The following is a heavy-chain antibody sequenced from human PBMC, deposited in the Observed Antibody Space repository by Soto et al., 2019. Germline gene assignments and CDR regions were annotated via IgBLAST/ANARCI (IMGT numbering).Heavy chain of an antibody. V-gene: IGHV4-34*01. J-gene: IGHJ5*02. CDR3: ARGEEYSSDSSPEAIFDP. Sequence: SETLSLTCAVYGGSFSGYYWSWIRQPPGKGLEWIGEINHSGSTNYNPSLKSRVTISVDTSKNQFSLKLSSVTAADTAVYYCARGEEYSSDSSPEAIFDPWGQGTLVTVSS. CDR1: GGSFSGYY. D-gene: IGHD6-6*01. CDR2: INHSGST.